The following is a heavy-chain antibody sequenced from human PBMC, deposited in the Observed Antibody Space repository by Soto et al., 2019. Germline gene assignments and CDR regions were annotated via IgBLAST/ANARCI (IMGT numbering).Heavy chain of an antibody. CDR3: ARGYCSGGSCYFFFDY. V-gene: IGHV3-30*03. CDR1: GFTFSSYG. J-gene: IGHJ4*02. CDR2: ISYDGGNK. D-gene: IGHD2-15*01. Sequence: PGGSLRLSCAASGFTFSSYGMHWVRQAPGKGLQWVAFISYDGGNKYYADSVKGRFTISRDNAKNSLYLQVNSLRAEDTAVYYCARGYCSGGSCYFFFDYWGQGTLVTVSS.